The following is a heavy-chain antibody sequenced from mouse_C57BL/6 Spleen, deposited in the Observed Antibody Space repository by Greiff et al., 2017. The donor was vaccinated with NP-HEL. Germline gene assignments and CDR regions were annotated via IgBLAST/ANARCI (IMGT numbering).Heavy chain of an antibody. V-gene: IGHV2-2*01. J-gene: IGHJ4*01. CDR1: GFSLTSYG. CDR3: ARNGMGWYPVDYAMDY. CDR2: IWSGGST. Sequence: QVQLQQSGPGLVQPSQSLSITCTVSGFSLTSYGVHWVRQSPGKGLEWLGVIWSGGSTDYNAAFISRLSISKDNSKSQVFFKMNSLQADDTAIYYCARNGMGWYPVDYAMDYWGQGTSVTVSS. D-gene: IGHD2-1*01.